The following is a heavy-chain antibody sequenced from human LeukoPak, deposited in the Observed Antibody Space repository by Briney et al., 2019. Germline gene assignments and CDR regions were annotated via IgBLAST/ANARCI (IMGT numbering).Heavy chain of an antibody. D-gene: IGHD4-23*01. CDR2: IYHSGST. CDR3: ARGMATVVKGNWFDP. J-gene: IGHJ5*02. CDR1: GGSISSSNW. Sequence: SETLSLTCAVSGGSISSSNWWSWVRQPPGKGLEWIGEIYHSGSTNYNPSLKSRVTISVDKSKNQFSLKLSSVTAADTAVYYCARGMATVVKGNWFDPWGQGTLVTVSS. V-gene: IGHV4-4*02.